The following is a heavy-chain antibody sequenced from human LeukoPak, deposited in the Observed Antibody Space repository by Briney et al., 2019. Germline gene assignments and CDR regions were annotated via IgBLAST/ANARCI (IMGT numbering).Heavy chain of an antibody. CDR1: GFTFSSYG. V-gene: IGHV3-30*03. CDR3: ASGRYSNYFDY. CDR2: ISYDGSNK. Sequence: PGRSLRLSCAASGFTFSSYGMHWVRQAPGKGLEWVAVISYDGSNKYYADSVKGRFTISRDNAKNSLYLQMNSLRAEDTAVYYCASGRYSNYFDYWGQGTLVTVSS. J-gene: IGHJ4*02. D-gene: IGHD4-11*01.